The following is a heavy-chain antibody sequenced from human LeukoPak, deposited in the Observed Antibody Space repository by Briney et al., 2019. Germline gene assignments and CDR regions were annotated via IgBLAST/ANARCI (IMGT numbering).Heavy chain of an antibody. J-gene: IGHJ4*02. Sequence: PSETLPLTCAVYGGSFSGYYWSWIRQPPGKGLEWIGEINHSGSTNYNPSLKSRVTISVDTSKNQFSLKLSSVTAADTAVYYCASTGYSSYTDYWGQGTLVTVSS. CDR3: ASTGYSSYTDY. CDR2: INHSGST. V-gene: IGHV4-34*01. CDR1: GGSFSGYY. D-gene: IGHD6-19*01.